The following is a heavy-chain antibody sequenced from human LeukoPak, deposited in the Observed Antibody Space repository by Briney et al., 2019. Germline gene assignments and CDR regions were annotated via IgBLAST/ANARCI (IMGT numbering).Heavy chain of an antibody. V-gene: IGHV3-11*01. CDR2: VSTSGTTI. CDR1: GFTFSDYY. Sequence: GGSPRLSCAASGFTFSDYYMSWIRQAPGKGLEWFSYVSTSGTTIYYADSVKGRFTISRDNAKNSLYLQMNSPRAEDTAVYYCARGPTTVTSPHFDYWGQGTLVTVSS. CDR3: ARGPTTVTSPHFDY. J-gene: IGHJ4*02. D-gene: IGHD4-17*01.